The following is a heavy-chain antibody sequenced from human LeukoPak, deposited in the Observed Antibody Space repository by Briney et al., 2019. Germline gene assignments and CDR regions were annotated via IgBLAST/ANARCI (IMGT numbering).Heavy chain of an antibody. CDR2: ISSSSRQI. CDR3: ARDRMGPPSYHFYMDV. J-gene: IGHJ6*03. Sequence: GGSLRLSCAASGFTFSIYSMNWVRQAPGKGLEWVASISSSSRQIYYADSVLGRFTISRDNAKNSLYLQLHSLRAEDTAVYYCARDRMGPPSYHFYMDVWGNGTTVTVSS. V-gene: IGHV3-21*01. CDR1: GFTFSIYS. D-gene: IGHD3-16*01.